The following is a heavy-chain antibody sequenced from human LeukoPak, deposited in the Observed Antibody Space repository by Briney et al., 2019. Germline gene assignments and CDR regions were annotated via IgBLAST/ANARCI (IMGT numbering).Heavy chain of an antibody. CDR1: GLIFSNYA. D-gene: IGHD2-2*01. CDR2: ISYDGSNK. J-gene: IGHJ4*02. CDR3: GILQIVPVAMPLDY. V-gene: IGHV3-30*04. Sequence: PGRSLRLSCAASGLIFSNYAMHWVRQAPGKGLEWVAVISYDGSNKYYADSVKGRFTISRDNSKNTLYLQMNSLRAEDTAVYYCGILQIVPVAMPLDYWGEGTLVTVSS.